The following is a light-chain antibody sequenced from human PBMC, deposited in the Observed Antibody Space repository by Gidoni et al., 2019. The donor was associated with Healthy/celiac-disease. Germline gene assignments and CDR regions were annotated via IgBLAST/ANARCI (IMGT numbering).Light chain of an antibody. CDR1: SSDVGGYDY. V-gene: IGLV2-14*01. CDR2: EVS. Sequence: QPALTQPASVSGSPGQSITISRTGTSSDVGGYDYVSWYQQHPGKAPKLIIYEVSNRPSGVSNRFSSSKSGNTASLTISGLQVEDEADYYCSSYTSSSTLVFGGGTKLTVL. J-gene: IGLJ2*01. CDR3: SSYTSSSTLV.